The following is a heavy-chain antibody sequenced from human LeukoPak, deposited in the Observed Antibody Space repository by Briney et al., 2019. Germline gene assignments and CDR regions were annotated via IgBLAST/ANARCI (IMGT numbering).Heavy chain of an antibody. CDR1: GGSLSSYY. J-gene: IGHJ6*02. D-gene: IGHD3-22*01. V-gene: IGHV4-59*08. Sequence: SETLSLTCTVSGGSLSSYYRSWIRQPPGKGLEWIGYIYYSGSTNYNPSLKSRVTISVDTSKNQFSLKLSSVTAADTAVYYCARRRLYGMDVWGQGTTVTVSS. CDR3: ARRRLYGMDV. CDR2: IYYSGST.